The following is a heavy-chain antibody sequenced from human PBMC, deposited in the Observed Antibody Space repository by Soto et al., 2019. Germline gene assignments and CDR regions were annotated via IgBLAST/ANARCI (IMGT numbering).Heavy chain of an antibody. CDR2: ISSSSSYI. Sequence: VPLVESGGGLVKPGGSLRLSCAASGFTFSSYSMNWVRQAPGKGLEWVSSISSSSSYIYYADSVKGRFTISRDNAKNSLYLQMNSLRGEDTAVYYCARDLVHEGLYDILTDGMDVWGQGTTVTVSS. CDR3: ARDLVHEGLYDILTDGMDV. CDR1: GFTFSSYS. D-gene: IGHD3-9*01. J-gene: IGHJ6*02. V-gene: IGHV3-21*01.